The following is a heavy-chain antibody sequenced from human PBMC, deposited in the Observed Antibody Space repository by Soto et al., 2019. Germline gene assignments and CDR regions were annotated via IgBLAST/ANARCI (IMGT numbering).Heavy chain of an antibody. V-gene: IGHV3-23*01. J-gene: IGHJ3*02. CDR3: AREEYSSSWFLGTKGGDDAFDI. CDR1: GFTFSSYA. CDR2: ISSSSSTT. D-gene: IGHD6-13*01. Sequence: GGSLRLSCAASGFTFSSYAMSWVRQAPGKGLEWVSAISSSSSTTYYADSVKGRFTISRDNAKNTLYLQMNSLRAEDTAVYYCAREEYSSSWFLGTKGGDDAFDIWGQGTMVTVSS.